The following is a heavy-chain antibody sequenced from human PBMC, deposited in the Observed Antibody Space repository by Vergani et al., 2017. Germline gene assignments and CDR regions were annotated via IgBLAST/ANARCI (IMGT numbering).Heavy chain of an antibody. Sequence: QVQLQEWGAGLLKTSETLSLTCGVSGGSFSDYYWSWIRQAPGMGLEWIGEVNHGGSTNYNPSLKSRVSISVDTSKNQCSLQLTSVTAADSALYFCASIARAPTRRNPPPDYWGQGILVTVSS. CDR2: VNHGGST. V-gene: IGHV4-34*01. D-gene: IGHD3-16*02. CDR1: GGSFSDYY. J-gene: IGHJ4*02. CDR3: ASIARAPTRRNPPPDY.